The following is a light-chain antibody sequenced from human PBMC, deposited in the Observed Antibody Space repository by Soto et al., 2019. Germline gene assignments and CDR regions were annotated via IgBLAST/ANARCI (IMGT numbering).Light chain of an antibody. CDR2: DNN. CDR3: GAWDGSLGAVV. V-gene: IGLV1-51*01. CDR1: SSNIGNNY. J-gene: IGLJ2*01. Sequence: QSVLTQPPSVSAAPGQKVTISYSGSSSNIGNNYVFWYQQLPGTAPKLLIYDNNKRPSGIPDRFSGSKSGTSATLGITGLQTGDEADYYCGAWDGSLGAVVFGGGTKLTVL.